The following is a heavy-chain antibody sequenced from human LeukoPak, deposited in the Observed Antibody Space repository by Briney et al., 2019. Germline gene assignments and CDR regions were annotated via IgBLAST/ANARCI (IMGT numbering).Heavy chain of an antibody. Sequence: SETLSLTSAVYGGSFSGYYWSWIRQPPGKGLEWIGEINHSGSTNYNPSLKSRVTISVDTSKNQFSLKLSSVTAADTAVYYCASLTGTTDYYYYYMDVWGKGTTVTVSS. CDR2: INHSGST. V-gene: IGHV4-34*01. CDR1: GGSFSGYY. D-gene: IGHD1-20*01. J-gene: IGHJ6*03. CDR3: ASLTGTTDYYYYYMDV.